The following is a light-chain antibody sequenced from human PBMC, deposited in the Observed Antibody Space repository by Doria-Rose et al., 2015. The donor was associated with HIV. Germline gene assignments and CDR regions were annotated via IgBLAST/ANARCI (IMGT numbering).Light chain of an antibody. J-gene: IGKJ3*01. Sequence: DIRVTQSPESLGMSLGERATLNCKSNQSLLYTSKNHLAWYQQKPGQPPKLLIYWASTRQSGVPARFSGSGSGTDFTLTISSLEAEDVAVYYCQQYYGTPSFGPGTTVDIK. CDR3: QQYYGTPS. V-gene: IGKV4-1*01. CDR1: QSLLYTSKNH. CDR2: WAS.